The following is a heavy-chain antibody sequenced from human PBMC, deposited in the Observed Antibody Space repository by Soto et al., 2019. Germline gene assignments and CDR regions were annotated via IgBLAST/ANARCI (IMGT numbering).Heavy chain of an antibody. CDR3: ARESDCSGGSCYGSNA. Sequence: SSETLSLTCTVSGGSISSGGYYWSWIRQHPGKGLEWIGYIYYSGSTYYNPSLKSRVTISVDTSKNQFSLKLSSVTAADTAVYYCARESDCSGGSCYGSNAWGQGTLVTVSS. CDR1: GGSISSGGYY. D-gene: IGHD2-15*01. V-gene: IGHV4-31*03. J-gene: IGHJ5*02. CDR2: IYYSGST.